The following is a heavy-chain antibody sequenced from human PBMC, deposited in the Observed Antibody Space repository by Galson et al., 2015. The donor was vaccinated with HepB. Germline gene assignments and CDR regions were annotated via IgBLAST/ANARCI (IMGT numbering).Heavy chain of an antibody. V-gene: IGHV3-33*01. J-gene: IGHJ4*02. CDR3: ARDKNTGYIDY. Sequence: SLRLSCAASGFTFSRSGMHWVRQAPGKGLEWVAIIWFDGRDEKYADSVKGGFTVSRDNSKDLLYLQMDSLRAEDTAVYYCARDKNTGYIDYWGQGTLVSVSS. CDR1: GFTFSRSG. CDR2: IWFDGRDE. D-gene: IGHD5-12*01.